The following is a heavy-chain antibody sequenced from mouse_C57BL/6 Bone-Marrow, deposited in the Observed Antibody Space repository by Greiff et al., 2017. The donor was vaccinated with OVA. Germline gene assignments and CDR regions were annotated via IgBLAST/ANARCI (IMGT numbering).Heavy chain of an antibody. CDR2: IWWDDDK. Sequence: VKLQESGPGILQPSQTLSLTCSFSGFSLSTFGMGVGWIRQPSGKGLEWLAHIWWDDDKYYNPALKSRLTISKDTSKNQVFLKIADVDTADTATYYCARMGAGEHYAMDYWGQGTSVTVSS. D-gene: IGHD3-3*01. CDR1: GFSLSTFGMG. V-gene: IGHV8-8*01. J-gene: IGHJ4*01. CDR3: ARMGAGEHYAMDY.